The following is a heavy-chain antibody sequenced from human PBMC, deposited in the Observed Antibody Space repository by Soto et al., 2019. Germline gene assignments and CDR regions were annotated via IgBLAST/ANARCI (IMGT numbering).Heavy chain of an antibody. CDR3: AKDKRVPAASYYYYMDV. CDR1: GFTFSSYA. J-gene: IGHJ6*03. D-gene: IGHD2-2*01. V-gene: IGHV3-23*01. Sequence: GGSLRLSCAASGFTFSSYAMSWVRQAPGKGLEWVSAISGSGGSTYYADSVKGRFTISRDNSKNTLYLQMNSLRAEDTAVYYCAKDKRVPAASYYYYMDVWGKGTTVTVSS. CDR2: ISGSGGST.